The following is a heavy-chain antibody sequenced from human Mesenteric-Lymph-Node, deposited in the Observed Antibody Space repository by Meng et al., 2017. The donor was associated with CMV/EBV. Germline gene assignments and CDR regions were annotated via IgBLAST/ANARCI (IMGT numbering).Heavy chain of an antibody. D-gene: IGHD5-18*01. CDR2: SYDSGTT. CDR1: FGSFVRDSVH. V-gene: IGHV4-39*01. Sequence: SSVFFGSFVRDSVHRACIPQPPGKGLVWIGNSYDSGTTHYNPSLRSRVTISVDTSKNQFSLSLSSVTAADTAVYYCARPLGGYSFATWGQGTLVTVSS. J-gene: IGHJ5*02. CDR3: ARPLGGYSFAT.